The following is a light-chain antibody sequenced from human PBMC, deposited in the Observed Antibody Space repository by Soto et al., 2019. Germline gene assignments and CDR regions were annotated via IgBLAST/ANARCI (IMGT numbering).Light chain of an antibody. CDR2: EVV. CDR3: AAWDDSLNGRYV. V-gene: IGLV2-8*01. Sequence: QSALTQPPSASGSPGQSVTISCTGTKNDIGVYDFVSWYQHHPGKAPRLIIYEVVQRPSGVPDRFSGSKSGTSASLAISGLQSEDEADYYCAAWDDSLNGRYVFGTGTKLTVL. J-gene: IGLJ1*01. CDR1: KNDIGVYDF.